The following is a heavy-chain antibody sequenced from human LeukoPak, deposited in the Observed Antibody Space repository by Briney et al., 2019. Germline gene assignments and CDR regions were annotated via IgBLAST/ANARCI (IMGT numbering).Heavy chain of an antibody. V-gene: IGHV4-39*07. CDR3: ARVSTLAGYYDFWSGYFRLRDAFDI. J-gene: IGHJ3*02. D-gene: IGHD3-3*01. CDR2: IYYSGST. Sequence: SETLSLTCTVSGGSISSSSYYWGWIRQPPGKGLEWIGSIYYSGSTYYNPSLKSRVTISVDTSKNQYSLKLSSVTAADTAVYYCARVSTLAGYYDFWSGYFRLRDAFDIWGQGTMVTVSS. CDR1: GGSISSSSYY.